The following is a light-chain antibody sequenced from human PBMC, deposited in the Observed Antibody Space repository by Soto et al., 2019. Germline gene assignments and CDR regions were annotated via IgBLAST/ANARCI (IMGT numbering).Light chain of an antibody. CDR2: EVS. J-gene: IGLJ2*01. V-gene: IGLV2-14*01. Sequence: QSVLTQPAPVSGSPGQSITISCTGTSSDVGAYNYVSWYQQHPGKAPKLMIFEVSDRPSGVSNRFSGSKSGNTASLTISGLQAEDEADYYCSSYTSSNTLVFGGGTKVTVL. CDR1: SSDVGAYNY. CDR3: SSYTSSNTLV.